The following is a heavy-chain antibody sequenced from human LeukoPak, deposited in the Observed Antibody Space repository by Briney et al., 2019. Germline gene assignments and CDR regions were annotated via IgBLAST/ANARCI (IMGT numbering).Heavy chain of an antibody. Sequence: ASVKVSCKASGCTFTSYGISWVRQAPGQGLEWMGWISAYNGNTNYAQKLQGRVTMTTDTSTSTAYMELRSLRSDDTAVYYCARARPNWGSSSNWFDPWGQGTLVTVSS. D-gene: IGHD7-27*01. V-gene: IGHV1-18*01. CDR3: ARARPNWGSSSNWFDP. CDR2: ISAYNGNT. J-gene: IGHJ5*02. CDR1: GCTFTSYG.